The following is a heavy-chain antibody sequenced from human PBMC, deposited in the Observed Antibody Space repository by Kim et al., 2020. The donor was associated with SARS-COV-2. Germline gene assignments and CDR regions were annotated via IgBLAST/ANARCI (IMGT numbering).Heavy chain of an antibody. CDR3: ARDMGQQLVQGDYYYYYGMDV. CDR1: GFTFSSYS. J-gene: IGHJ6*02. D-gene: IGHD6-13*01. CDR2: ISSSSSTI. Sequence: GGSLRLSCAASGFTFSSYSMNWVRQAPGKGLEWVSYISSSSSTIYYADSVKGRFTISRDNAKNSLYLQMNSLRDEDTAVYYCARDMGQQLVQGDYYYYYGMDVWGQGTTVTVSS. V-gene: IGHV3-48*02.